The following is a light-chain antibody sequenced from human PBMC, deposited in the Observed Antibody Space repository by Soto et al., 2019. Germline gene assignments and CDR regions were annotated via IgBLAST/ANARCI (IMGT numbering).Light chain of an antibody. CDR2: DAS. J-gene: IGKJ4*01. V-gene: IGKV3-20*01. CDR1: QTVRNNY. Sequence: EIAMTQSPATLSVSPGERATLSCRASQTVRNNYLAWYQQKPGQAPRLLIYDASSRATGIPDRFSGGGSGTDFTLTISRLEPEDFAVYYRQQFSSYPLTFGGGTKVDIK. CDR3: QQFSSYPLT.